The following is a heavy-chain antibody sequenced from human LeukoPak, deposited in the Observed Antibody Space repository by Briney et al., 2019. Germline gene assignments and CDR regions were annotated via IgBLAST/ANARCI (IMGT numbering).Heavy chain of an antibody. CDR3: TRDLGVDTTMIFFDY. D-gene: IGHD5-18*01. V-gene: IGHV1-18*01. Sequence: ASVTVSCKASGYTFTDFGISWVRQAPGQGLEWMGWISAYNGNRNYVQKFQDRVTMTTDTSTSTAYMELRSLRSDDTAMYYCTRDLGVDTTMIFFDYWGQGTLVTVSS. J-gene: IGHJ4*02. CDR2: ISAYNGNR. CDR1: GYTFTDFG.